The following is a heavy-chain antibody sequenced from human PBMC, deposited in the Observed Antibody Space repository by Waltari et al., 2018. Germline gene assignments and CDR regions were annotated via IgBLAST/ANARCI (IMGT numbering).Heavy chain of an antibody. CDR2: ISYNARNI. CDR1: EFTFSSYA. J-gene: IGHJ6*02. V-gene: IGHV3-30*04. CDR3: ARDYCDRTNCHGMDV. D-gene: IGHD3-22*01. Sequence: QVQLVESGGGVVQPGRSLRLSCTASEFTFSSYAMHWVRQAPGKGLEWVAVISYNARNIYYVDSVKGRFTISRDNSKKMLYLQMNSLITEDTAVYYCARDYCDRTNCHGMDVWGQGTTVTVSS.